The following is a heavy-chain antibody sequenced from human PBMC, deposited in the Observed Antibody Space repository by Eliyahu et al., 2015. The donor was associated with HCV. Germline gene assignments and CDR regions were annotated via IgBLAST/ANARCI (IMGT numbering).Heavy chain of an antibody. J-gene: IGHJ3*02. CDR1: GGSMTSGTYY. V-gene: IGHV4-39*01. Sequence: QLQLQESGPGLVKPSETLSLSCTVSGGSMTSGTYYWGWIRQPPGKGLEWIGSVHFRWDTFLNPSLKSRVTISVDRSKRQFSLRLTSVTAADTAVYYCARHQGLQSRVTDAFDIWGQGTKVTVSS. CDR3: ARHQGLQSRVTDAFDI. D-gene: IGHD4-11*01. CDR2: VHFRWDT.